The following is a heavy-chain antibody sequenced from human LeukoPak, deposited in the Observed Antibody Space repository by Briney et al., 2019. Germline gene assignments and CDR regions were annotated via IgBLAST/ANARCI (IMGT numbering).Heavy chain of an antibody. Sequence: PSETLSLTCTVSGGSISSYYWSWLRQPPGKGLEWIGYIYYSGSTNYNPSLKSRVTISVDTSKNQFSLKLSSVTAADTAVYYCARHKLIAARPTSHSGHDYWGQGTLVTVSS. V-gene: IGHV4-59*08. CDR1: GGSISSYY. D-gene: IGHD6-6*01. CDR3: ARHKLIAARPTSHSGHDY. J-gene: IGHJ4*02. CDR2: IYYSGST.